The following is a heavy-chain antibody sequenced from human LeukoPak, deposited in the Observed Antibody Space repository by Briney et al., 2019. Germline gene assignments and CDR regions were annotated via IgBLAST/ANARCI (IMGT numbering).Heavy chain of an antibody. CDR1: GFTFKNHW. CDR3: ARDADWASDY. CDR2: MKQDGSEQ. J-gene: IGHJ4*02. D-gene: IGHD3/OR15-3a*01. V-gene: IGHV3-7*01. Sequence: GGSLRLSCVGSGFTFKNHWMVWVRQAPGKGLEWVANMKQDGSEQYYGDSVRGRFTISRDNVKNSLYLQMNSLRAADTAVYYCARDADWASDYWGQGTLVTVSS.